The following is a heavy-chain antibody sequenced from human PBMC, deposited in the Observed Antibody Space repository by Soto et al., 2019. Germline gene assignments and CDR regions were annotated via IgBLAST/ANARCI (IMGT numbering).Heavy chain of an antibody. CDR3: ARGLSWSPYFES. D-gene: IGHD3-3*01. Sequence: QVQLQESGPGLVKPSETLSLTCTVSGASISTQSWNWIRQAPGKGLEWIGYLYYSGTTNYNPSLKRRVTISADTSKNQVSLQLTSVTAADTAVYFCARGLSWSPYFESWGQGILVTVSS. J-gene: IGHJ4*02. V-gene: IGHV4-59*11. CDR1: GASISTQS. CDR2: LYYSGTT.